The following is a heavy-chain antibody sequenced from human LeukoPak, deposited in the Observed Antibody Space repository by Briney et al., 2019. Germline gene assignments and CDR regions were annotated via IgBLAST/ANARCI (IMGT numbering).Heavy chain of an antibody. CDR3: ARRLPFEDAFDI. CDR2: IYHSGST. D-gene: IGHD3-9*01. V-gene: IGHV4-38-2*02. J-gene: IGHJ3*02. Sequence: SETLSLTCTVSGYSISSGYYWGWIRQPPGKGLEWIGSIYHSGSTYYNPSLKSRVTISVDTSKNQFSLKLSSVTAADTAVYYCARRLPFEDAFDIWGQGTMVTVSS. CDR1: GYSISSGYY.